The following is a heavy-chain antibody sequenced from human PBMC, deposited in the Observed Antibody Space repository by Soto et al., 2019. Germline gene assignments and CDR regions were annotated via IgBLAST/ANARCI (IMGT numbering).Heavy chain of an antibody. CDR3: ASTYNNYNYFDY. CDR2: IYYSGNT. V-gene: IGHV4-39*01. D-gene: IGHD4-4*01. Sequence: PSETLSLTCTVSSGSISYSSYYWAWIRQPPGKGLEWIGSIYYSGNTYYNPSLTSRVTMSVDTSKNQFSLKLSSVTAADTAVYYCASTYNNYNYFDYWGQGTLVTVYS. J-gene: IGHJ4*02. CDR1: SGSISYSSYY.